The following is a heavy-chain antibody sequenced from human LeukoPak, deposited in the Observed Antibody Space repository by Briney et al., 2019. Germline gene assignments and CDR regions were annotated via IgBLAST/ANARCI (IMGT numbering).Heavy chain of an antibody. CDR1: GFIFTNYW. J-gene: IGHJ4*02. Sequence: PGGSLRLSCAASGFIFTNYWMTWVRQAPGKGLEWVATIKEDGSDKHYVDSVKGRFTISRDNAKSSLFLQMSSLRADDTAVYYCATWGSIFGVTFFDYWGQGTLVTVSS. V-gene: IGHV3-7*01. D-gene: IGHD3-3*01. CDR3: ATWGSIFGVTFFDY. CDR2: IKEDGSDK.